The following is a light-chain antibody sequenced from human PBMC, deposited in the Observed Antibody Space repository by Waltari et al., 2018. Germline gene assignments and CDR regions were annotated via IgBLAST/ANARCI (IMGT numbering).Light chain of an antibody. CDR1: QSLVHSDGNTY. CDR2: KVS. V-gene: IGKV2-30*02. J-gene: IGKJ1*01. CDR3: MQGTRWPRT. Sequence: VVMTQSPLSLPVTLGQPASISCRSNQSLVHSDGNTYLNGVQQRPGQSPRRLIYKVSNRDAGVPDRFSGSGSGTDFTLKISRVEAEDVGVYYCMQGTRWPRTFGQGTKVEIK.